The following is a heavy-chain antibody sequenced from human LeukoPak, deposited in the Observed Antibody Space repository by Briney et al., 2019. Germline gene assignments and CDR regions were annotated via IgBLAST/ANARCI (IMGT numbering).Heavy chain of an antibody. J-gene: IGHJ3*02. CDR3: AKDRLPTVTTGALDAFDI. CDR1: GFTFSSYW. V-gene: IGHV3-7*03. CDR2: IKQGGSEK. D-gene: IGHD4-17*01. Sequence: GGSLRLSCAASGFTFSSYWMSWVRQAPGKGLEWVANIKQGGSEKYYVDSVKGRFTISRDNAKNSLYLQMNSLRAEDTALHYCAKDRLPTVTTGALDAFDIWGQGTMVTVSS.